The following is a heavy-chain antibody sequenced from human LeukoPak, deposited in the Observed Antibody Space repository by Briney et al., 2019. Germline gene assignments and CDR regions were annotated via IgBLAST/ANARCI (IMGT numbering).Heavy chain of an antibody. V-gene: IGHV3-30*18. J-gene: IGHJ4*02. Sequence: GGSLRLSCAASGFTFSSYGMLWVRQAPGKGLEWVAVISYDGSNKYYADSVKGRFTISRDNSKNTLYLQMNSLRAEDTAVYYCAKETFFSGSYYAYWGQGTLVTVSS. CDR2: ISYDGSNK. D-gene: IGHD1-26*01. CDR3: AKETFFSGSYYAY. CDR1: GFTFSSYG.